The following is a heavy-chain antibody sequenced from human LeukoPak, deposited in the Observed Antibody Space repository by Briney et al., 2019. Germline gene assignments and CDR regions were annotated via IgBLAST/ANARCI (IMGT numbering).Heavy chain of an antibody. V-gene: IGHV3-30*18. CDR1: GFTFSSYG. CDR2: ISYDGSNK. D-gene: IGHD1-26*01. J-gene: IGHJ4*02. CDR3: AKVAARSGSYPGGIDY. Sequence: TGGSLRLSCAASGFTFSSYGMHWVRQAPGKGLEWVAVISYDGSNKYYADSVKGRFTISRDNSKNTLYLQMNSLRAEDTAVYYCAKVAARSGSYPGGIDYWGQGTLVTVSS.